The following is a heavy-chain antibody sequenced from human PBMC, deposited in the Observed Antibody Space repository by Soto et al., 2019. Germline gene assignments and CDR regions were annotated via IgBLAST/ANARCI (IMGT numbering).Heavy chain of an antibody. CDR1: GDSVTSHY. J-gene: IGHJ5*02. CDR2: IHYTGFS. V-gene: IGHV4-59*02. Sequence: SETLSLTCSFSGDSVTSHYLTWIRQSPEKGLEWIGYIHYTGFSHYNPSLKSRLTISVDKSKNQFSLQLTSVTAADTAVYYCARQPLRSRRFDPWGLGILVTVSS. D-gene: IGHD3-3*01. CDR3: ARQPLRSRRFDP.